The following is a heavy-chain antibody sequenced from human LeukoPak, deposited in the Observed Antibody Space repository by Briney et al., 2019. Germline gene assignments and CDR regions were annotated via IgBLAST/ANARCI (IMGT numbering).Heavy chain of an antibody. Sequence: SVKVSCKASGGTFSSYAISWVRQAPGQGLEWMGRIIPILGIANYAQKFQGRVTITADKSTSTAYMELSSLRSEDTAVYYCASYPRDGYNLHLAYWGQGTLVTVSS. D-gene: IGHD5-24*01. CDR1: GGTFSSYA. CDR2: IIPILGIA. V-gene: IGHV1-69*04. J-gene: IGHJ4*02. CDR3: ASYPRDGYNLHLAY.